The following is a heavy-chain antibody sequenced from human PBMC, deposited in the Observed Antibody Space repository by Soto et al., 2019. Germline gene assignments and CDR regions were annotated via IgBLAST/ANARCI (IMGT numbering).Heavy chain of an antibody. Sequence: QVQLVQSGAEVKKPGSSVKVSCKASGGTFSSYTISWVRQAPGQGLEWMGRIIPILGIANYAQKFQGRVTITADKSTSTAYLELSSLRSEDTAVYYCLQMATIGTPPFDYWGQGTLVTVSS. V-gene: IGHV1-69*02. CDR3: LQMATIGTPPFDY. D-gene: IGHD5-12*01. J-gene: IGHJ4*02. CDR1: GGTFSSYT. CDR2: IIPILGIA.